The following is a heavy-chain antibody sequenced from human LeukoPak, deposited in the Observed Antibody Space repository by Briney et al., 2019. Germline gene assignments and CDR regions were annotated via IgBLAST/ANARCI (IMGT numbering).Heavy chain of an antibody. CDR3: ARDWDYDFWSGYYFQARYYYYYGMDV. V-gene: IGHV3-33*08. D-gene: IGHD3-3*01. Sequence: GGSLRLSCAASGFTFSSYWMSWVRQAPGKGLEWVAVIWYDGSNKYYADSVKGRFTISRDNSKNTLYLQMNSLRAEDTAVYYCARDWDYDFWSGYYFQARYYYYYGMDVWGQGTTVTVSS. CDR1: GFTFSSYW. CDR2: IWYDGSNK. J-gene: IGHJ6*02.